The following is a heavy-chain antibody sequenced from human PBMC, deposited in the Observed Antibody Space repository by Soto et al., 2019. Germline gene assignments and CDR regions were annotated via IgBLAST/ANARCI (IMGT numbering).Heavy chain of an antibody. Sequence: SVKVSCKASGGTFSSYAISWVRQAPGQGLEWMGGIIPIFGTANYAQKFQGRVTITADESTSTAYMELSSLRSEDTAVYYCARDTTSSIEMAKIKAWNFDYWGQGTLVTVSS. CDR2: IIPIFGTA. V-gene: IGHV1-69*13. D-gene: IGHD5-12*01. J-gene: IGHJ4*02. CDR1: GGTFSSYA. CDR3: ARDTTSSIEMAKIKAWNFDY.